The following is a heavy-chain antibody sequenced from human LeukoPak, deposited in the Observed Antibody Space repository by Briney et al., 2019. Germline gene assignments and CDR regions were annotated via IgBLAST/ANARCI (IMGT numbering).Heavy chain of an antibody. Sequence: GSLRLSCTASGFTFGDSTMSWVRQAPGKGLEWVGFIRVKGYGGTTEYAASVKGRFTISRDDSKSIAYLQMNSLETGDTAVYYCSSARYFYDSSPYYSVDYWGQGTLVTVSS. CDR3: SSARYFYDSSPYYSVDY. CDR1: GFTFGDST. J-gene: IGHJ4*02. D-gene: IGHD3-22*01. V-gene: IGHV3-49*04. CDR2: IRVKGYGGTT.